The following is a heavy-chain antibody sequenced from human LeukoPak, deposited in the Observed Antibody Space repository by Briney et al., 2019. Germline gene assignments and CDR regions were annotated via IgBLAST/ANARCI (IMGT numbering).Heavy chain of an antibody. CDR3: AKGSTDYDSSNYYLGY. CDR2: ISWDGGST. V-gene: IGHV3-43D*03. CDR1: GFTFDDYA. D-gene: IGHD3-22*01. Sequence: GGSLRLSCAASGFTFDDYAMHWVRQAPGKGLEWVSLISWDGGSTYYADSVKGRFTISRDNSKNSLYLQMNSLRTEDTALYYCAKGSTDYDSSNYYLGYWGQGTLVTVSS. J-gene: IGHJ4*02.